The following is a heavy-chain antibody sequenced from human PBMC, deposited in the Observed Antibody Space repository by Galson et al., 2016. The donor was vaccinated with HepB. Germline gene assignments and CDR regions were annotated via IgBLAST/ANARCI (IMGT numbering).Heavy chain of an antibody. V-gene: IGHV1-18*01. J-gene: IGHJ4*02. D-gene: IGHD3-22*01. CDR2: ISAYNGNT. CDR3: ARGVRRAFYYDSSGYLVYFDY. CDR1: GYTFTNYG. Sequence: SVKVSCKASGYTFTNYGISCVRQAPGQGLEWMGWISAYNGNTNYAQNLQGRVTMTTDTSTSTAYMELRSLRSDDTAVYFCARGVRRAFYYDSSGYLVYFDYWGQGTLVTVSS.